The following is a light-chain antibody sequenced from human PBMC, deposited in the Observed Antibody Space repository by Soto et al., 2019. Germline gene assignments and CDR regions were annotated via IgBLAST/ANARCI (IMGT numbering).Light chain of an antibody. Sequence: DIQMTQSPATLSASVGDSVTITGRASQSISNWLAWYQLKPGKDPKLLIHEASNLQSGVPSTFSGSGSGTDFTPTISRLQPDDFATYYCQQYNSYWTFGQGTKVDIK. J-gene: IGKJ1*01. CDR1: QSISNW. CDR2: EAS. CDR3: QQYNSYWT. V-gene: IGKV1-5*03.